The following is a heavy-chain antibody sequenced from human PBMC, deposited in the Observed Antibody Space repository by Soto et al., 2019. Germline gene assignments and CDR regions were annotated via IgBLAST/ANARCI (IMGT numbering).Heavy chain of an antibody. Sequence: GGSLRLSCAASGFTFGSYAMSWVRQAPGKGLEWVSSISPSGAGTYYTDSVKGRFTISRDNSKNTLDLQMNGLKVEDTAVYYCAKDLKYGDAWSGPLDNWGQGTLVTVSS. D-gene: IGHD2-21*01. CDR1: GFTFGSYA. CDR3: AKDLKYGDAWSGPLDN. V-gene: IGHV3-23*01. J-gene: IGHJ4*02. CDR2: ISPSGAGT.